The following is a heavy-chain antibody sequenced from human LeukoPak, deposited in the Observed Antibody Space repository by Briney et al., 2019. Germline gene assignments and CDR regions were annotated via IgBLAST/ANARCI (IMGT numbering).Heavy chain of an antibody. CDR2: IDIYATKT. CDR1: GFTFSTYA. V-gene: IGHV3-21*04. Sequence: GGSLRLSCATSGFTFSTYAMTWVRQAPGKGLEWVSAIDIYATKTNYADSVKGRFTISRDNAKNSLYLQMNTLRAADTAVYYCASNLRYDFWSGYYPPDYWGQGTLVTVSS. J-gene: IGHJ4*02. CDR3: ASNLRYDFWSGYYPPDY. D-gene: IGHD3-3*01.